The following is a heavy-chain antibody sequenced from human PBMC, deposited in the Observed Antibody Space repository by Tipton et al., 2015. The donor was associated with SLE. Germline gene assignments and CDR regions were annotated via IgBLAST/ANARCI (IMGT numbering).Heavy chain of an antibody. CDR3: AKAHGGSYPYDSDMDV. D-gene: IGHD1-26*01. CDR2: ISGGGDRT. J-gene: IGHJ6*02. V-gene: IGHV3-23*01. Sequence: GSLRLSCAASGFTLSTFDVIWDRQAPGKGLEWVSYISGGGDRTYYADSVMGRLTISRDNSKKTLYLQMNSLRAEDTAVYYCAKAHGGSYPYDSDMDVWGQGTTVTVSS. CDR1: GFTLSTFD.